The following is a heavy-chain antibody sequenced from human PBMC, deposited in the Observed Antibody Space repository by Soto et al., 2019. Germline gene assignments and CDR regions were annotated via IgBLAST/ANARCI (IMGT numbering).Heavy chain of an antibody. CDR2: INAGNGNT. D-gene: IGHD1-26*01. V-gene: IGHV1-3*01. J-gene: IGHJ4*02. Sequence: ASVKVSCKASGYTFTSYAMHWVRQAPGQRLEWMGWINAGNGNTKYSQKFQGRVTITRDTSASTAYMELSSLRSEDTAVYYCARSHTRVRATSTLGYWGQGTLVTFSS. CDR1: GYTFTSYA. CDR3: ARSHTRVRATSTLGY.